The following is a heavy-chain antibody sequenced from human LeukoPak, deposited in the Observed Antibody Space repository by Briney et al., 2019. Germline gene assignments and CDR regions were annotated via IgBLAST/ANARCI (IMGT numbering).Heavy chain of an antibody. CDR2: INNVASHI. Sequence: KSGGSLRLSCAASGFSISSSAMNWVRQAPGKGLEWVPSINNVASHIYYAGSVRGRFTISRDNAKNSVYLQMNSLRAEDTAVYYCTRDATYYLRYGYFDYWGQGTLVTVSS. CDR1: GFSISSSA. J-gene: IGHJ4*02. V-gene: IGHV3-21*01. CDR3: TRDATYYLRYGYFDY. D-gene: IGHD2/OR15-2a*01.